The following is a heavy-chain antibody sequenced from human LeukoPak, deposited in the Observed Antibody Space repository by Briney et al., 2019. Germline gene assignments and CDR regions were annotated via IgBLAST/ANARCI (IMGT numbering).Heavy chain of an antibody. CDR1: GFTFSSYS. CDR2: ISSSSSYI. J-gene: IGHJ4*02. V-gene: IGHV3-21*04. D-gene: IGHD3-10*01. CDR3: ANPSGYGSGSYYNHPFDY. Sequence: GGSLRLSCAASGFTFSSYSMNWVRQAPGKGLEWVSSISSSSSYIYYADSVKGRFTISRDNSKNTLYLQMNSLRAEDTAVYYCANPSGYGSGSYYNHPFDYWGQGTLVTVSS.